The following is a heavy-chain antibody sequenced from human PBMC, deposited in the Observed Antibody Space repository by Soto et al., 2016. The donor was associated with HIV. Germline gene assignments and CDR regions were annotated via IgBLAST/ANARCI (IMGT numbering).Heavy chain of an antibody. Sequence: QVQLQESGPGLVKPSQTLSLTCTVSGGSINSGSYYWNWIRQPAGKGLEWIGRVYIYENTEYNPSLKSRVTISVDTFKERVLPEGELCDAADTAVYYCAREDYGDYGGPFMDVWGKGTTVTV. J-gene: IGHJ6*03. CDR1: GGSINSGSYY. CDR3: AREDYGDYGGPFMDV. V-gene: IGHV4-61*02. CDR2: VYIYENT. D-gene: IGHD4-17*01.